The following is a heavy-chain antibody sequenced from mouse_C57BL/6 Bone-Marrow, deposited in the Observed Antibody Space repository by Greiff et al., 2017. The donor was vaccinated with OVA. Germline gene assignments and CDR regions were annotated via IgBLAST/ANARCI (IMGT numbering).Heavy chain of an antibody. CDR1: GYTFTSYW. CDR3: AAPQRFDV. Sequence: VKVVESGTELVKPGASVKLSCKASGYTFTSYWMHWVKQRPGQGLEWIGNINPSNGGTNYNEKFKSKATLTVDKSSSTAYMQLSSLTSEDSAVYYCAAPQRFDVWGTGTTVTVSS. V-gene: IGHV1-53*01. J-gene: IGHJ1*03. CDR2: INPSNGGT.